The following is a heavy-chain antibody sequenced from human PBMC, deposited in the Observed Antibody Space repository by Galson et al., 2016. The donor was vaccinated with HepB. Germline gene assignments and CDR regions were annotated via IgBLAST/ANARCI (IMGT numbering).Heavy chain of an antibody. CDR1: GFTVSSYY. CDR3: ARGSYWLLQHGDYFDY. V-gene: IGHV3-21*01. D-gene: IGHD1-26*01. Sequence: SLRLSCAASGFTVSSYYMSWVRQAPGKGLEWVSSISISSSYIYYADSVKGRFTISRDNAKNSLYLQMNSLRAEDTAVYYCARGSYWLLQHGDYFDYWGQGTLVTVSS. CDR2: ISISSSYI. J-gene: IGHJ4*02.